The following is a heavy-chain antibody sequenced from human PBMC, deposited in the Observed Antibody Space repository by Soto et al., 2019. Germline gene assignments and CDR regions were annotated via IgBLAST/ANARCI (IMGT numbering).Heavy chain of an antibody. Sequence: QVQLVESGGGLVNPGGSLRLSCAASGFSFSLRYMSRIRQAPGRGLEWVSYISPGGDNIHYADFVKGRFTISRDNPKDSLYLQMNSLRVEDTAVYYCVTETQWYFDDWGQGTLVTVSS. J-gene: IGHJ4*02. CDR2: ISPGGDNI. CDR1: GFSFSLRY. CDR3: VTETQWYFDD. D-gene: IGHD2-8*01. V-gene: IGHV3-11*01.